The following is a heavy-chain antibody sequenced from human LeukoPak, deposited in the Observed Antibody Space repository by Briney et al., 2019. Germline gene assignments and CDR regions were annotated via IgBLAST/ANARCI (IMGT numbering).Heavy chain of an antibody. CDR3: ARDRAAAAGFDY. V-gene: IGHV3-48*04. J-gene: IGHJ4*02. Sequence: GGSLRLSCAASGFTFSSYSMNWVRQAPGKGLEWVSCISSSSSTIYYADSVKGRFTIPRDNAKNSLYLQMNSLRAEDTAVYYCARDRAAAAGFDYWGQGTLVTVSS. D-gene: IGHD6-13*01. CDR2: ISSSSSTI. CDR1: GFTFSSYS.